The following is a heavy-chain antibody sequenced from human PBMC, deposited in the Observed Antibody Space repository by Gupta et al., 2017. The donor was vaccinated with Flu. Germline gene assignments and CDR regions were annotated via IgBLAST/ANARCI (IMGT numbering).Heavy chain of an antibody. CDR2: MYYSGNT. V-gene: IGHV4-39*01. CDR3: ARLSWGSGWYADS. Sequence: QLQLQESGPGLMKPSETLSLPCSVSGGPISSNSYYWGWIRQAPGKGLEWIGSMYYSGNTYYNPSLNPSLKSRLTISGDTSRNQFSLKLRSVTAADTAVYYCARLSWGSGWYADSWGQGTLVTISS. CDR1: GGPISSNSYY. J-gene: IGHJ4*02. D-gene: IGHD6-19*01.